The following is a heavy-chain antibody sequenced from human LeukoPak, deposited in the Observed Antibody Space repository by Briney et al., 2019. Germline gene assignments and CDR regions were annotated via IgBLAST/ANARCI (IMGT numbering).Heavy chain of an antibody. CDR3: ARHEGPMVRGVTITWDY. CDR1: GYSFTSYW. Sequence: GESLRISCKGSGYSFTSYWISWVRQMPGKGLEWMGRIDPSDSYTNYSPSFQGHVTISADKSISTAYLQWSSLKASDTAMYYCARHEGPMVRGVTITWDYWGQGTLVTVSS. J-gene: IGHJ4*02. V-gene: IGHV5-10-1*01. CDR2: IDPSDSYT. D-gene: IGHD3-10*01.